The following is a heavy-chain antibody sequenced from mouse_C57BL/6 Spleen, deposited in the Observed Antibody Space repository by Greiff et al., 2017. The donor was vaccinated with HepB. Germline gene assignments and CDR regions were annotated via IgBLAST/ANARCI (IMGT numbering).Heavy chain of an antibody. J-gene: IGHJ2*01. Sequence: VQRVESGAELVRPGTSVKVSCKASGYAFTNYLIEWVKQRPGQGLEWIGVINPGSGGTNYNEKFKGKATLTADKSSSTAYMQLSSLTSEDSAVYFCAREWFDYWGQGTTLTVSS. CDR3: AREWFDY. CDR2: INPGSGGT. CDR1: GYAFTNYL. V-gene: IGHV1-54*01.